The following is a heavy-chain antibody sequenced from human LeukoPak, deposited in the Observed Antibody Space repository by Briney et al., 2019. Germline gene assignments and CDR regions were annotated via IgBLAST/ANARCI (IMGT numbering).Heavy chain of an antibody. Sequence: SETLSLTCTVSGGSISSSSYYWGWIRQPPGKGLEWIGSIYYSGSTYYNPSLKSRVTISVDTSKNQFSLKLSSVTAADTAVYYCARGDCSSTSCYPDYWGQGTLVTVSS. CDR1: GGSISSSSYY. J-gene: IGHJ4*02. CDR2: IYYSGST. D-gene: IGHD2-2*01. V-gene: IGHV4-39*01. CDR3: ARGDCSSTSCYPDY.